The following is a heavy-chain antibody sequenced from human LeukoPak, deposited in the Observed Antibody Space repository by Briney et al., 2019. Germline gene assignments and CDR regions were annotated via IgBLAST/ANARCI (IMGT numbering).Heavy chain of an antibody. V-gene: IGHV3-15*01. Sequence: RSLRPSCAASGFTFTNTWMSCVRQAPGKWMEWVGRIKSKSDGGTTDYAAPVKGRFTISRDDSKSTLYVQMNGLEIEDTAIYYCTTAPAAFDIWGQGTMVTVSS. CDR2: IKSKSDGGTT. CDR3: TTAPAAFDI. CDR1: GFTFTNTW. J-gene: IGHJ3*02.